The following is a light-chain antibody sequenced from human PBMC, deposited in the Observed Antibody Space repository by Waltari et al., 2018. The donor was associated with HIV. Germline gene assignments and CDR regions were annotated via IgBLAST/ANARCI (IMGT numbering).Light chain of an antibody. J-gene: IGLJ2*01. V-gene: IGLV2-14*01. CDR3: ASFSRGLTLVV. Sequence: QSALTQPASVSGSPGQSITIPCTGSDRDLGASDYVSWYQKYPDRAPRLLIYEVKKRPSGVSSRFSGSKSANTASLTISGLQLEDEAEFYCASFSRGLTLVVFGGGTHVTVL. CDR1: DRDLGASDY. CDR2: EVK.